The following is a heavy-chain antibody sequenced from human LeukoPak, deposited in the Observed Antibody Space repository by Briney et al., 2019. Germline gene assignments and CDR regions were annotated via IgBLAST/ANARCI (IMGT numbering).Heavy chain of an antibody. Sequence: SETLSLTCAVYGGSFSGYYWSWIRQPPGKGLEWIGEINHSGSTNYNPSLKSRVTISVDTSKNQFSLKLSSVTAADTAVYYCARDRWDYDSSGYYFDYWGQGTLVTVSS. V-gene: IGHV4-34*01. D-gene: IGHD3-22*01. J-gene: IGHJ4*02. CDR3: ARDRWDYDSSGYYFDY. CDR2: INHSGST. CDR1: GGSFSGYY.